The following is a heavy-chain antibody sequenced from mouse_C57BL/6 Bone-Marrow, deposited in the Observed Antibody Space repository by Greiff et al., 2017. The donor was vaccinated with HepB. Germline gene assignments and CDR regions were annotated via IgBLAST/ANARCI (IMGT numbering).Heavy chain of an antibody. J-gene: IGHJ4*01. CDR2: IEPEDGET. CDR3: ARGTVVARDYAMDY. CDR1: GFNIKDYY. V-gene: IGHV14-2*01. Sequence: EVQLQESGAELVKPGASVKLSCTASGFNIKDYYMHWVKQRTEQGLEWIGRIEPEDGETKDAPKFQGKATITADTSSNTAYLQLSSLTSEDTAVYYGARGTVVARDYAMDYWGQGTSVTVSS. D-gene: IGHD1-1*01.